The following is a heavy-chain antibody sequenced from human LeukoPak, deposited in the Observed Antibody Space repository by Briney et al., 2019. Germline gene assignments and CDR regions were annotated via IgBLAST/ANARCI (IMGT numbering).Heavy chain of an antibody. D-gene: IGHD6-19*01. J-gene: IGHJ4*02. CDR3: ARVAPHRRLSSGWYYFDY. Sequence: ASVKVSCKVSGYTLTELSMHWVRQAPGKGLEWMGGFDPEDGETIYAQKFQGRVTMTEDTSTDTAYMELRSLRSDDTAVYSCARVAPHRRLSSGWYYFDYWGQGTLVTVSS. CDR1: GYTLTELS. CDR2: FDPEDGET. V-gene: IGHV1-24*01.